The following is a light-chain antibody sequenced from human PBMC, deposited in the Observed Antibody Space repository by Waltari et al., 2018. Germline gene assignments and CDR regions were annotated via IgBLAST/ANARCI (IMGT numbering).Light chain of an antibody. CDR1: SSVVGSYHL. CDR2: EGS. Sequence: QSALTQPASVSGSPGQPSTLSCTGTSSVVGSYHLVTWYQQHPGQAPKLIISEGSKPPSGASHLFSCSKSGNTAPRTTSVLQAEDEADYFCCSYAGTATFVFGGGTKLTVL. CDR3: CSYAGTATFV. J-gene: IGLJ3*02. V-gene: IGLV2-23*03.